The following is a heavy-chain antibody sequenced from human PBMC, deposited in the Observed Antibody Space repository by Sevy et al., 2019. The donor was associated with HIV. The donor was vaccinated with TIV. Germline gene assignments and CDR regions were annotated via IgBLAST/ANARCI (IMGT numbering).Heavy chain of an antibody. CDR3: AKTINSGGGVVPAANYYYYGMDV. V-gene: IGHV3-23*01. CDR2: ISGKGGST. Sequence: GGSLRLSCAASGFTFSNYWMSWVRQAPGKGLEWVSAISGKGGSTHYADSVEGRFTISRDNSKNTLYLQMNSLRAEDTAVYYCAKTINSGGGVVPAANYYYYGMDVWGQGTTVTVSS. D-gene: IGHD2-2*01. J-gene: IGHJ6*02. CDR1: GFTFSNYW.